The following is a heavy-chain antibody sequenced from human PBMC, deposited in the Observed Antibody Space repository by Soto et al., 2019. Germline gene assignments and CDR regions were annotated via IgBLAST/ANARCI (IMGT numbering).Heavy chain of an antibody. Sequence: QVQLQESGPGLVKPSETLSLTCSVSGGSISTYYWSWIRQPPGKGLEWIGYIYNNESTNYNPSLKSRVTISVDTSKNQFSLKLSSVTAADTAVYYCARHQYDIFSHFDYWGQGTLVTVSS. D-gene: IGHD3-9*01. V-gene: IGHV4-59*08. CDR3: ARHQYDIFSHFDY. J-gene: IGHJ4*02. CDR1: GGSISTYY. CDR2: IYNNEST.